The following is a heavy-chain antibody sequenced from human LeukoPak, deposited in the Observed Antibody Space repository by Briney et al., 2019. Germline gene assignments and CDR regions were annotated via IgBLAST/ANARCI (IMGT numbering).Heavy chain of an antibody. J-gene: IGHJ6*02. CDR2: ISSSSSYI. V-gene: IGHV3-21*01. CDR3: ARDSIEDCSSTSCYVGSDYYYGMDV. D-gene: IGHD2-2*01. Sequence: GGSLRLSCAASGFTFSSYSMNWVRQAPGKGLEWVSSISSSSSYIYYADSVKGQFTISRDNAKNSLYLQMNSLRAEDTAVYYCARDSIEDCSSTSCYVGSDYYYGMDVWGQGTTVTVSS. CDR1: GFTFSSYS.